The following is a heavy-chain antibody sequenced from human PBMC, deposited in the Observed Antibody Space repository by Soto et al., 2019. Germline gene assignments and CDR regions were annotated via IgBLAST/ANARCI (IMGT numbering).Heavy chain of an antibody. CDR3: ERVGYGDYGGDY. Sequence: QVQLVESGGGVVQPGRSLRLSCAASGFTFSSYGMHWVRQAPGKGLEWVAVIWYDGSNKYYADSVKGRFTISRDNSKNTLYLQMNSLRGEDTAVYYWERVGYGDYGGDYWGQGTLVTVSS. CDR1: GFTFSSYG. D-gene: IGHD4-17*01. CDR2: IWYDGSNK. J-gene: IGHJ4*02. V-gene: IGHV3-33*01.